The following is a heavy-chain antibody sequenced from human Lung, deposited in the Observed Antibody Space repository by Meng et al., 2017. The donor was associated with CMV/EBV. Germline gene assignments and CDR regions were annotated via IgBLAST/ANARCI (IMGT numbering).Heavy chain of an antibody. J-gene: IGHJ4*02. D-gene: IGHD4-17*01. CDR2: INLNSGGT. V-gene: IGHV1-2*02. CDR1: GSPFTGYS. Sequence: VSFKASGSPFTGYSLHWVRQAPGQGLEWMGWINLNSGGTNYAQKFQGRVTMTRDTSISTAYMELSRLRSDDTAVYYCARDLNGDPDYWGQGTLVTVSS. CDR3: ARDLNGDPDY.